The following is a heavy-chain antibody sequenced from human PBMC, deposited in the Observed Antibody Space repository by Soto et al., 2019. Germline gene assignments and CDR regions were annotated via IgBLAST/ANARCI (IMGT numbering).Heavy chain of an antibody. CDR2: IYWDDDK. J-gene: IGHJ4*02. Sequence: QITLNESGPTVVRPTETLTLTCRFSGFSLTTSGVGVGWIRQSPGKAPEWLALIYWDDDKRYSASLKSRLTITNDTSKNQVVLTVSDLDPTDTATYYCAHRVLRTVFGLVTTTAIYFDSWGQGTPVAVSS. D-gene: IGHD3-3*01. V-gene: IGHV2-5*02. CDR1: GFSLTTSGVG. CDR3: AHRVLRTVFGLVTTTAIYFDS.